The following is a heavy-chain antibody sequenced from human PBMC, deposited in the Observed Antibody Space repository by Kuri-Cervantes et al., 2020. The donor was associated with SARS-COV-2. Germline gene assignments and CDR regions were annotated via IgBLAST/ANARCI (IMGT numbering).Heavy chain of an antibody. V-gene: IGHV3-30-3*01. CDR3: ARVKSEDYYDSSGYYYEDY. CDR2: ISYDGSNK. Sequence: GESLKISCAASGFTFSSYAMHWVRQAPGKGLEWVAVISYDGSNKYYADSVKGRFTISRDNSKNTLHLQMNSLRAEDTAVCYCARVKSEDYYDSSGYYYEDYWGQGTLVTVSS. D-gene: IGHD3-22*01. CDR1: GFTFSSYA. J-gene: IGHJ4*02.